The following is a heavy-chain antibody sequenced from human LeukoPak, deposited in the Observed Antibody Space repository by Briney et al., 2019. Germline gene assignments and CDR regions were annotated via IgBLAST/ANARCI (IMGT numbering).Heavy chain of an antibody. CDR2: IRDSGGST. CDR3: AKTVSSGWYSPYFDY. D-gene: IGHD6-19*01. J-gene: IGHJ4*02. CDR1: GFTFSSYA. V-gene: IGHV3-23*01. Sequence: GGSLRLSCAASGFTFSSYAMSWVRQAPGKGLEWVSAIRDSGGSTYYADSVKGRFTISRDNSKNTLYLQMNSLRAEDTAVYYCAKTVSSGWYSPYFDYWGQGTLVTVSS.